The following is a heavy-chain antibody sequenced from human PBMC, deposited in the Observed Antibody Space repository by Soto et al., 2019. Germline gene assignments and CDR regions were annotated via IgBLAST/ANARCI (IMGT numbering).Heavy chain of an antibody. CDR3: ARGQRFHDWFDP. Sequence: PSETLSLTCTVSGGSISTYYWTLIRQPAGKGLEWIGRIYISGSTNYNPSLQSRVTMSLDTSNNQFSLRLTSVTAADTAVYYCARGQRFHDWFDPWGQGTLVTVSS. V-gene: IGHV4-4*07. CDR2: IYISGST. J-gene: IGHJ5*02. CDR1: GGSISTYY. D-gene: IGHD3-3*01.